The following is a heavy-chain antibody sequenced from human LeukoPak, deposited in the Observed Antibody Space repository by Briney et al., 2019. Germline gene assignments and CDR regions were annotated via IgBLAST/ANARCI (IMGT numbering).Heavy chain of an antibody. CDR2: ISGSGGST. Sequence: PGGSLRLSCAASGFTFSSYAMSWVRQAPGKGLEWVSAISGSGGSTYYADSVKGRFTISRDNSKNTLYLQMNSLRAEDTAVYYCARGLADYVWGSYRPYYFDYWGQGTLVTVSS. CDR1: GFTFSSYA. J-gene: IGHJ4*02. CDR3: ARGLADYVWGSYRPYYFDY. V-gene: IGHV3-23*01. D-gene: IGHD3-16*02.